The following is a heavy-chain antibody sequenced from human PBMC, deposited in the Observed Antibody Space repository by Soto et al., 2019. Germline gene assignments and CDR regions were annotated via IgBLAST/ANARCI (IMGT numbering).Heavy chain of an antibody. V-gene: IGHV4-59*08. CDR1: GGSISGYF. Sequence: PSETLSLTCTVSGGSISGYFWSWIRLPPGKGPEWIGYVYYNGSTNYNPSLKSRVTISVDTSENQFSLSLSSVTAADTAVYYCARGVIRGTIIRNFDYWGQGTLVTVSS. CDR3: ARGVIRGTIIRNFDY. J-gene: IGHJ4*02. CDR2: VYYNGST. D-gene: IGHD3-10*01.